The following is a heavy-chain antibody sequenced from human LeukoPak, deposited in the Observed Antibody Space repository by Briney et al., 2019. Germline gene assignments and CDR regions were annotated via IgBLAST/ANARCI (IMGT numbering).Heavy chain of an antibody. CDR2: MYYTGSS. D-gene: IGHD2-21*02. CDR3: AGQSEVTGNY. J-gene: IGHJ4*02. Sequence: SETLSLTCSVSGGSISSTRYYWGWIRQPPGKGLDWIGSMYYTGSSYYNPSLKSRVTISADTSKNQFSLKMSSVTAADTAVYYCAGQSEVTGNYWGQGTLVTVSS. CDR1: GGSISSTRYY. V-gene: IGHV4-39*01.